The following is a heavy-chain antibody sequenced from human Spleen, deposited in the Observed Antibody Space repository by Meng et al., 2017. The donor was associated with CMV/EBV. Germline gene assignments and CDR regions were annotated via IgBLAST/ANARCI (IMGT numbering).Heavy chain of an antibody. J-gene: IGHJ4*02. Sequence: GESLKISGAASGFIFSIYAMSWVRQAPGKGLEWVSSINGGGDSTYYADSVKGRFTISRDNSKDTLFLQMNSLRAEDTAVYYCAKLGVRWETNDYWGQGMLVTVSS. CDR3: AKLGVRWETNDY. D-gene: IGHD1-26*01. CDR1: GFIFSIYA. CDR2: INGGGDST. V-gene: IGHV3-23*01.